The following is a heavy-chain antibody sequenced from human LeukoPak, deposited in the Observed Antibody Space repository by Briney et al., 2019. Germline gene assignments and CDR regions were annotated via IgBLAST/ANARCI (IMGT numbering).Heavy chain of an antibody. CDR2: ISSSSSYI. D-gene: IGHD4/OR15-4a*01. CDR1: GFTFSRYS. CDR3: AREGLTHDAFDI. Sequence: GGSLRLSCAASGFTFSRYSMNWVRQAPGKGLEWVSSISSSSSYIYYADSVKGRFTISRDNAKNSLYLQMNSLRAEDTAVYYCAREGLTHDAFDIWGQGTMVTVSS. V-gene: IGHV3-21*01. J-gene: IGHJ3*02.